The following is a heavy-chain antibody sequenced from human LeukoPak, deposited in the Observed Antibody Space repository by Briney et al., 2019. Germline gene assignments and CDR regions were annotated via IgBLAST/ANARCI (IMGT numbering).Heavy chain of an antibody. J-gene: IGHJ4*02. CDR2: ISGSGGST. Sequence: YAMSWVRQAPGKGLEWVSAISGSGGSTYYADSVKGRFTISRDNSKNTLYLQMNSLRAEDTAVYYCAKVKWGSRNFDYWGQGTLVTVSS. CDR3: AKVKWGSRNFDY. V-gene: IGHV3-23*01. D-gene: IGHD2-2*01. CDR1: YA.